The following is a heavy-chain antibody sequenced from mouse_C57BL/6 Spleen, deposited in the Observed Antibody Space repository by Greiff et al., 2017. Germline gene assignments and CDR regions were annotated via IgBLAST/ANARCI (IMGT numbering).Heavy chain of an antibody. CDR2: ISSGGDYI. D-gene: IGHD1-1*01. CDR1: GFTFSSYA. J-gene: IGHJ2*01. Sequence: EVQLVESGEGLVKPGGSLKLSCAASGFTFSSYAMSWVRQTPEKRLEWVAYISSGGDYIYYADTVKGRFTISRDNARNTLYLQMSSLKSEDTAMYYCTRDYYGSSYFDYGGQGTTLTVSS. V-gene: IGHV5-9-1*02. CDR3: TRDYYGSSYFDY.